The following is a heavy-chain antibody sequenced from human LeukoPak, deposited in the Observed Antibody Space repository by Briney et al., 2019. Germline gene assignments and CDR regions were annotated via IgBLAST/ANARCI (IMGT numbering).Heavy chain of an antibody. D-gene: IGHD3-10*01. V-gene: IGHV3-23*01. CDR2: ISGSGGSP. CDR1: DFTFSDYA. Sequence: GGSLRLSCAASDFTFSDYAMSWVRHAPGKGLEWVSGISGSGGSPFYSDSVKGRFIISRDNSQNTVYRQMNSLRAEDTALYYCAKGKTHYYGPGDSWGQGTLVTVSS. J-gene: IGHJ4*02. CDR3: AKGKTHYYGPGDS.